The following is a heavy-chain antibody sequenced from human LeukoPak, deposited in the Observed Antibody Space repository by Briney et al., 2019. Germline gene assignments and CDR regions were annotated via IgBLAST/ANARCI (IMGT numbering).Heavy chain of an antibody. J-gene: IGHJ6*03. CDR3: ARNRGYSYGYDYYYYYMDV. D-gene: IGHD5-18*01. CDR1: GGSFSGYY. V-gene: IGHV4-34*01. Sequence: PSETLSLTCAVYGGSFSGYYWSWIRQPPGKGLEWIGEINHSGSTNYNPSLKSRVTISVDTSKNQFSLELSSVTAADTAVYYCARNRGYSYGYDYYYYYMDVWGKGTTVTVSS. CDR2: INHSGST.